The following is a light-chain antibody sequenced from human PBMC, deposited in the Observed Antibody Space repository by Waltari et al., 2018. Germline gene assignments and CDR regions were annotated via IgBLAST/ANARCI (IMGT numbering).Light chain of an antibody. Sequence: DVVMTQSPLSLPVTLGQPASISCPSSQSLVHSDGNTHLTWLQQRPGQSPRRLIYRVFNRDSGVPDRFSGSGSGTDFTLKISRVEAEDVGVYYCMQGTHWPYTFGQGTKLDIK. V-gene: IGKV2-30*02. CDR3: MQGTHWPYT. CDR2: RVF. J-gene: IGKJ2*01. CDR1: QSLVHSDGNTH.